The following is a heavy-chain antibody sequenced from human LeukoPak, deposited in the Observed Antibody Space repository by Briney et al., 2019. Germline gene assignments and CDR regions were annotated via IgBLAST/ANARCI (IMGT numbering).Heavy chain of an antibody. Sequence: PSETLYLTCAVSGYSITSGFYWGWIRQFPGKGLEWIGSIYHSGTTYYNPSLKSRVTVTVDTSKNQFSLRLRSVTAADTAVFYCGRSRGYGDYDHWGQGTLVTVSS. V-gene: IGHV4-38-2*01. CDR2: IYHSGTT. CDR3: GRSRGYGDYDH. D-gene: IGHD4-17*01. CDR1: GYSITSGFY. J-gene: IGHJ5*02.